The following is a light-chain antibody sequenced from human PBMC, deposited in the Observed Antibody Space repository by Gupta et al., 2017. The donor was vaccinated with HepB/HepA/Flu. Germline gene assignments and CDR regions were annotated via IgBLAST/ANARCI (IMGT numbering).Light chain of an antibody. CDR1: SSDVGSYNL. CDR3: CSYADSSTFEV. CDR2: EVN. J-gene: IGLJ1*01. Sequence: QSALTQPASVSGSPGQSITISCTGTSSDVGSYNLVSWYQQHPGKALKLMIYEVNKRPSGVSNRFSGSKSGNTASLTISGLQAEDEADYYCCSYADSSTFEVFGTGTKVTVL. V-gene: IGLV2-23*02.